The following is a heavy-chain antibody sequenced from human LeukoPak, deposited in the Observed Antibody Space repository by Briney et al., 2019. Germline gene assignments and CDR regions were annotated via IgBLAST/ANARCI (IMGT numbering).Heavy chain of an antibody. D-gene: IGHD6-13*01. Sequence: PGGSLRLSCAASGFTFRNYWMHWVRQAPGKGLVWVSRINSDGSSRSHADSVKGRFTISRDNAKKTLYLQMTSLRTEDTAVYYCASASSHRIAAGGDYWGQGTLVTVSS. CDR2: INSDGSSR. CDR3: ASASSHRIAAGGDY. J-gene: IGHJ4*02. V-gene: IGHV3-74*01. CDR1: GFTFRNYW.